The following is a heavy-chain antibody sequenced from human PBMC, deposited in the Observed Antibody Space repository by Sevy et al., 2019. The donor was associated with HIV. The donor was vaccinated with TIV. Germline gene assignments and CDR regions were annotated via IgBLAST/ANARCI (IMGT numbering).Heavy chain of an antibody. CDR1: GFTFNTYW. Sequence: GESLKISCAASGFTFNTYWMSWVRQAPGQGLEWVADIKQDGSEKYYVDSVKGRLTISRDNAKNSLYLQINSLRTEDTAMYFCARRGYFDWLLPYLHFDYWGQGALVTVSS. CDR2: IKQDGSEK. D-gene: IGHD3-9*01. CDR3: ARRGYFDWLLPYLHFDY. V-gene: IGHV3-7*01. J-gene: IGHJ4*02.